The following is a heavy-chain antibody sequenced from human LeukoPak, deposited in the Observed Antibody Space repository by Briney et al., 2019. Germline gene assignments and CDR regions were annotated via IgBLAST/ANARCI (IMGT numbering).Heavy chain of an antibody. CDR1: GFTFSSYA. V-gene: IGHV3-23*01. CDR3: ANTPLGVRGVYYFDY. J-gene: IGHJ4*02. CDR2: ISGSGGST. Sequence: GGSLRLSCAASGFTFSSYAMSWVRQAPGKGLEWVSAISGSGGSTYYADSVKGRFTISRDNSKNTLYLQMNSLRAEDTAVYYCANTPLGVRGVYYFDYWGQGTLVTASS. D-gene: IGHD3-10*01.